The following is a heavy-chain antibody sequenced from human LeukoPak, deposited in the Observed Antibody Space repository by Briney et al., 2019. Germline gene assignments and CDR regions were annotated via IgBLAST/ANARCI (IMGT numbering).Heavy chain of an antibody. V-gene: IGHV1-2*02. Sequence: ASVKVSCKASGYTLTGYYMHWVRQDPGQGLEWIGWINPNSGDTKYSQKFQGRVTMTRDTSIRTAYMELTRLRSDDTAVYYCAAQRGSYLWGTDFDYWGQGTLVTVSS. D-gene: IGHD3-16*01. CDR3: AAQRGSYLWGTDFDY. CDR2: INPNSGDT. CDR1: GYTLTGYY. J-gene: IGHJ4*02.